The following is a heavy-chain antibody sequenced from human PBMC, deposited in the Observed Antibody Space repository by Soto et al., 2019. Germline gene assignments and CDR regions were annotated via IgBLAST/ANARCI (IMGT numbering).Heavy chain of an antibody. CDR1: GFTFSSYA. CDR3: AKAQGYCSGGSCSQGDYSYYYMDV. V-gene: IGHV3-23*01. Sequence: GGSLRLSCAASGFTFSSYAMSWVRQAPGKGLEWVSAVSGSGRSTYYADSVRGRFTISRDNSKNTLFLQMNSLRAEDTAVYYCAKAQGYCSGGSCSQGDYSYYYMDVWGKGTTVTVSS. J-gene: IGHJ6*03. D-gene: IGHD2-15*01. CDR2: VSGSGRST.